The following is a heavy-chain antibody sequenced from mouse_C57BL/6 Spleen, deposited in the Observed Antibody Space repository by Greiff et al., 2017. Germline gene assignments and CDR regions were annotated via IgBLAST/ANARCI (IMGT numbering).Heavy chain of an antibody. D-gene: IGHD1-1*01. CDR1: GFSFNTYA. Sequence: GGGLVQPKGSLKLSCAASGFSFNTYAMNWVRQAPGKGLEWVARIRSKSNNYATYYADSVKDRFTISRDDSESMLYLQMNNLKTEDTAMYYCVSDYGSSYWFAYWGQGTLVTVSA. J-gene: IGHJ3*01. CDR3: VSDYGSSYWFAY. CDR2: IRSKSNNYAT. V-gene: IGHV10-1*01.